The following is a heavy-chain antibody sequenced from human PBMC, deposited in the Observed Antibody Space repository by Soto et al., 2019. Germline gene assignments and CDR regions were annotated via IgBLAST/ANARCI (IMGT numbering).Heavy chain of an antibody. Sequence: GGSLRLSCAASGFTFSSYGMHWVRQAPGKGLEWVAVISYDGSNKYYADSVKGRFTISRDNSKNTLYLQMNSLRAEDTAVYYCAKDPLSYGDYEASYFDYWGQGTLVTVSS. V-gene: IGHV3-30*18. CDR3: AKDPLSYGDYEASYFDY. CDR2: ISYDGSNK. CDR1: GFTFSSYG. D-gene: IGHD4-17*01. J-gene: IGHJ4*02.